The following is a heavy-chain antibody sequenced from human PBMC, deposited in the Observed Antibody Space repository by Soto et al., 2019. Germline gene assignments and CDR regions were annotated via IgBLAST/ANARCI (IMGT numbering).Heavy chain of an antibody. CDR2: INSDGSST. V-gene: IGHV3-74*01. D-gene: IGHD3-10*01. CDR1: GFTFSSYW. Sequence: GGSLRLSCAASGFTFSSYWMHWVRQAPGKGLVWVSRINSDGSSTSYADSVKGRFTISRDNAKNTLYLQMNSLRAEDTAVYYCARGGKSDYFDYWGQGTLVTVSS. CDR3: ARGGKSDYFDY. J-gene: IGHJ4*02.